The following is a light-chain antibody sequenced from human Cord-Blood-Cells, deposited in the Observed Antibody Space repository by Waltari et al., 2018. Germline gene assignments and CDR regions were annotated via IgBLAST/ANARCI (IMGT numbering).Light chain of an antibody. V-gene: IGLV4-69*01. Sequence: QLVLTQSPSASASLGASVKLTCTLSSGHSSYAIAWHQQQPEKGPRYLMKLNSDGSHSKGDGIPDRFSGSSSGAEHYLTISSLQSEDEADYYCQTWGTGIQGVFGGGTKLTVL. CDR3: QTWGTGIQGV. CDR1: SGHSSYA. J-gene: IGLJ3*02. CDR2: LNSDGSH.